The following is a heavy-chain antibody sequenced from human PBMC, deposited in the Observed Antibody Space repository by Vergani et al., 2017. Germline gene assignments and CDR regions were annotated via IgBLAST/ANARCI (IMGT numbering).Heavy chain of an antibody. D-gene: IGHD3-10*01. J-gene: IGHJ3*01. Sequence: QVTFKESGPALVNPRQALTLTCTFSGFSLTSSGMRVSWFRQSPGKALEWLALIYGNDDDRYSPSLKNRLTVTKGTFKNEVVLTLTNMDPLDTGTYYCAHSLITLIRGVNAFDVWGQGTVVTVSS. CDR1: GFSLTSSGMR. V-gene: IGHV2-5*08. CDR2: IYGNDDD. CDR3: AHSLITLIRGVNAFDV.